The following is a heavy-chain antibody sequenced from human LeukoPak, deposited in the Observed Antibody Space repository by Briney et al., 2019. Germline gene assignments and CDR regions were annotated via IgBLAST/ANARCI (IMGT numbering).Heavy chain of an antibody. CDR3: ASPTTYYYDSSGPRAFDI. Sequence: SETLSLTCTVSGYSISSGYYWGWIRQPPGKGLEWIGNIYHSGSTSYNPSLKSRVTISVDTSKNQFSLRLNSVTAADTAVFYCASPTTYYYDSSGPRAFDIWGQGTLVTVSS. V-gene: IGHV4-38-2*02. CDR1: GYSISSGYY. J-gene: IGHJ3*02. D-gene: IGHD3-22*01. CDR2: IYHSGST.